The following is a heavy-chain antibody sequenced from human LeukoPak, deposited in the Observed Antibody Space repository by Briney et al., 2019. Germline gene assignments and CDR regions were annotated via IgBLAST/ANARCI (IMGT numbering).Heavy chain of an antibody. J-gene: IGHJ5*02. CDR3: ARGGSGKDWFDP. CDR2: ISGYNGNT. V-gene: IGHV1-18*01. CDR1: GYTFTSYG. D-gene: IGHD3-10*01. Sequence: GASVKVSCKASGYTFTSYGISWVRQAPGQGLEWMGWISGYNGNTNYAQKFQGRVTMTTDTSTSTVFMELRSLRSDDTAVYYCARGGSGKDWFDPWGQGTLVTVSS.